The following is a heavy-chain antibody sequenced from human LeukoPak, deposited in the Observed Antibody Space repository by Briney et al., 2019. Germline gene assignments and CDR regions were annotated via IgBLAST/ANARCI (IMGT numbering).Heavy chain of an antibody. V-gene: IGHV3-23*01. J-gene: IGHJ1*01. CDR2: ISGSGGST. CDR3: AKDPLWGVVTAIPTPNFNAEYFQH. Sequence: GGSLRLSCAASGFTFSSYAMSWVRQAPGKGLEWVSAISGSGGSTYYADSVKGRFTISRDNSKNTLYLQMNSLRAEDTAVYYCAKDPLWGVVTAIPTPNFNAEYFQHWGQGTLVTVSS. D-gene: IGHD2-21*02. CDR1: GFTFSSYA.